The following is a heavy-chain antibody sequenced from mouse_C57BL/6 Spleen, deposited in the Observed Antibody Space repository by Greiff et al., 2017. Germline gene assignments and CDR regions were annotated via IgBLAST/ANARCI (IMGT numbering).Heavy chain of an antibody. V-gene: IGHV1-80*01. J-gene: IGHJ1*03. CDR2: IYPGDGDT. D-gene: IGHD1-1*01. CDR1: GYAFSSYW. CDR3: ARSYCYSSGYGYIDV. Sequence: QVQLQQSGAELVKPGASVKISCKASGYAFSSYWMNWVKQRPGKGLEWIGQIYPGDGDTNYNGKFKGKATLTADKSSSTAYMQLSSLTSEDSAVYYCARSYCYSSGYGYIDVWGTGTTVTVSS.